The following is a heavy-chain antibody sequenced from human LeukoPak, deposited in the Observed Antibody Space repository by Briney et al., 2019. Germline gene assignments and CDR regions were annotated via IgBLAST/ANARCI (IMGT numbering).Heavy chain of an antibody. V-gene: IGHV3-48*01. CDR3: TSDLGYYDSSGYDY. CDR1: GFTFSSST. CDR2: ISSSSGSI. J-gene: IGHJ4*02. Sequence: GGSLRLSCAASGFTFSSSTMNWVRQAPGRGLEWVSYISSSSGSIYYADSVKGRFTISRDNAKNSLYLQMNSLKTEVTAVYYCTSDLGYYDSSGYDYWGQGTLVTVSS. D-gene: IGHD3-22*01.